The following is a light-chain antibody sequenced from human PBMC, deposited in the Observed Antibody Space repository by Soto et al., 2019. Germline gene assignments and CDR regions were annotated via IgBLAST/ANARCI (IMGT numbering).Light chain of an antibody. V-gene: IGLV1-51*01. CDR3: ATWDRVLSVGL. J-gene: IGLJ3*02. CDR1: DSNIGTYG. CDR2: DNE. Sequence: QSLLPQPPSLSAAPGQTFTISCSGCDSNIGTYGVSWYQHLPGTAPNLLIYDNEKRPSGIPDRFSGSKSDTSVTLDITGLQTGDEADYYCATWDRVLSVGLFGGGTKVTVL.